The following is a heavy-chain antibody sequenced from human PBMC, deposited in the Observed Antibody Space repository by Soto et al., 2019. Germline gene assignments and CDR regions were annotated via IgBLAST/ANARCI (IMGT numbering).Heavy chain of an antibody. V-gene: IGHV3-73*02. CDR2: IRSKANSYAT. CDR1: GFTFSGSA. CDR3: ARGVYDFWSGQPQGLEY. J-gene: IGHJ4*02. D-gene: IGHD3-3*01. Sequence: DVQLVESGGGLVQPGGSLKLCCAASGFTFSGSAVHWVRQASEKGLEWVGHIRSKANSYATAYVVSVKGRFTISRDDSRNTAHLQMNSLKTEDTAVYYCARGVYDFWSGQPQGLEYWGQGTVVTVSS.